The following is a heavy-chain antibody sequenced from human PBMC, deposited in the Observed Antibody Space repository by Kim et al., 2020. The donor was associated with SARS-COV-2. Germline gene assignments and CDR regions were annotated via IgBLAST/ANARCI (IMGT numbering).Heavy chain of an antibody. CDR3: ARQHYDILTGYYIDY. J-gene: IGHJ4*02. Sequence: PSLKSRVTISVDTSTNQFSLKLSSVTAADTAVYYCARQHYDILTGYYIDYWGQGTLVTVSS. V-gene: IGHV4-59*08. D-gene: IGHD3-9*01.